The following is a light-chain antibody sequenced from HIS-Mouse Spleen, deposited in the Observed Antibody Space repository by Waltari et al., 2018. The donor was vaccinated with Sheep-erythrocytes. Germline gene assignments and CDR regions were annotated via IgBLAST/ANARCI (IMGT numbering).Light chain of an antibody. CDR3: SSYAGSNNYV. Sequence: QSALTQPPSASGSPGQSVTISCTGTSSHVGGYNYVPWYQQHPGKAPKRMIYEVSKRPSGVPDRFSGSKSGNTASLTVSGLQAEDEADYYCSSYAGSNNYVFGTGTKVTVL. CDR1: SSHVGGYNY. J-gene: IGLJ1*01. CDR2: EVS. V-gene: IGLV2-8*01.